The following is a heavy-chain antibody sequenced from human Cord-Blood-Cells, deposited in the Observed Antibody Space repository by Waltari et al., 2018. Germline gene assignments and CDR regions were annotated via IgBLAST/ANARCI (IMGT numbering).Heavy chain of an antibody. J-gene: IGHJ2*01. CDR3: ARSGDYGDYDL. V-gene: IGHV4-38-2*01. CDR1: GYSISSGYY. Sequence: QVQLQESGPGLVKPSETLSLTCAVSGYSISSGYYWGWIRQPPGKGLEWIGIIYHSGRTDYNPSFKSRVTISVDTSKNQFSLKLSSVTAAATAVYYCARSGDYGDYDLWGRGTLVTVSS. D-gene: IGHD3-16*01. CDR2: IYHSGRT.